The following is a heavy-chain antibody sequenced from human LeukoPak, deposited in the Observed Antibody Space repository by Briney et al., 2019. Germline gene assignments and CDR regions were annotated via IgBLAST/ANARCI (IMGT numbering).Heavy chain of an antibody. CDR1: GFTFSSYW. J-gene: IGHJ3*02. CDR2: INCDGSST. V-gene: IGHV3-74*01. Sequence: GGSLRLSCAASGFTFSSYWMHWVRQAPGKGLVWVSRINCDGSSTSYADSVKGRFTISRDNAKNTLYLQMNSLRAEDTAVYYCARDQGSYEAFDIWGRGTMVTVSS. CDR3: ARDQGSYEAFDI. D-gene: IGHD1-26*01.